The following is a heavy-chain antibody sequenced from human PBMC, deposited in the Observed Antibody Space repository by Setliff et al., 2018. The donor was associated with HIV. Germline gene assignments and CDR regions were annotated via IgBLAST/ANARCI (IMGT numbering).Heavy chain of an antibody. V-gene: IGHV4-34*01. CDR3: ARESPSSSWFYFDF. CDR1: GGSFSDYY. CDR2: INHRGST. J-gene: IGHJ4*02. D-gene: IGHD6-13*01. Sequence: PSETLSLTCAVYGGSFSDYYWTWIRQSPGKGLEWIGEINHRGSTNYNPSLKSRVTVSVDTSKNQFSLKLGSVTAADTAVHYCARESPSSSWFYFDFWGQGTLVTVSS.